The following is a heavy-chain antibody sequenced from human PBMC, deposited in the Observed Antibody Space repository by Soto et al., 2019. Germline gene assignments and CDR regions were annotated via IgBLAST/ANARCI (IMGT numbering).Heavy chain of an antibody. CDR1: GFTFSGFG. CDR3: AFGNLSYYFDF. J-gene: IGHJ4*02. V-gene: IGHV3-33*01. Sequence: LRLSCAASGFTFSGFGMHWVRRAPGKGLEWVAIIWYDGSDKYYADSVKGRFTISRDNSKNTLYLQMNSLRAEDTAVYHCAFGNLSYYFDFWGQGTPVTVSS. CDR2: IWYDGSDK. D-gene: IGHD3-16*01.